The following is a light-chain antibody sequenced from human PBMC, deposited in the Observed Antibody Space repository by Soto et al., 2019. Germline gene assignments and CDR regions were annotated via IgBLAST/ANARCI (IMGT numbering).Light chain of an antibody. V-gene: IGLV2-14*01. Sequence: QSALTQPASVSGSPGQSITISCTGTSSDVGGYKYVSWYQQHPGKAPKLMISEVSNRPSGVSTRFSGSKSDNTASLTISGLQAEDEADYYCSSYTSSSTVIFGGGTKLTVL. CDR2: EVS. CDR3: SSYTSSSTVI. CDR1: SSDVGGYKY. J-gene: IGLJ2*01.